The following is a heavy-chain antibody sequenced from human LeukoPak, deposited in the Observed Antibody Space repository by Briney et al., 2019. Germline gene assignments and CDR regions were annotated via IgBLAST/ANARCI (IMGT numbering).Heavy chain of an antibody. J-gene: IGHJ4*02. CDR2: IYPGDSDT. CDR1: GYSFTSYW. D-gene: IGHD3-22*01. V-gene: IGHV5-51*01. CDR3: ARSFFNYYDSSGYYGY. Sequence: GESLKISCKGSGYSFTSYWIGWVRQMPGKGLEWMGIIYPGDSDTRYSPSFQGQVTISADKSISTAYLQWSSLKASDTAMYYCARSFFNYYDSSGYYGYWGQGTLVTVSS.